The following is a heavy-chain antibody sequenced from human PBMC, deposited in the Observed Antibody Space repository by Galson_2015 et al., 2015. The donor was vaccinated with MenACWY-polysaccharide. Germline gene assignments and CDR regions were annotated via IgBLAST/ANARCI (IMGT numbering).Heavy chain of an antibody. D-gene: IGHD4/OR15-4a*01. CDR1: GFTVSSIY. CDR3: ARDSAGCARFDC. V-gene: IGHV3-66*01. CDR2: LYSGGNT. Sequence: SLRLSCAASGFTVSSIYMSWVRQAPGKGLGWVSLLYSGGNTYYADSGKGRFTISRDNSKNTLYLQMNSRRAEDTAVYYCARDSAGCARFDCWVQGPPVTVSS. J-gene: IGHJ4*02.